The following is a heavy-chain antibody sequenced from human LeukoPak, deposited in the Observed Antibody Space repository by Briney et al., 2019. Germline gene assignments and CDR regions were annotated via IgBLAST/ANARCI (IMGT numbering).Heavy chain of an antibody. J-gene: IGHJ4*02. V-gene: IGHV1-24*01. CDR1: GYTLTELP. D-gene: IGHD1-1*01. Sequence: ASVKVSCKVSGYTLTELPMHWVRQAPGKGLEWMGGFDPEDGDTIYAQKFQGRVTMTEDTSTDTAYMEVSSLRSEDTAVYYCAAAPRGQLERPGYWGQGTLVTVSS. CDR3: AAAPRGQLERPGY. CDR2: FDPEDGDT.